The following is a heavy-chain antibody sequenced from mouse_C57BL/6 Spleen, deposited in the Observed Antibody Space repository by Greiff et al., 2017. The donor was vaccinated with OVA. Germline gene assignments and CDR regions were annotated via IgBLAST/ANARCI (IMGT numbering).Heavy chain of an antibody. J-gene: IGHJ3*01. V-gene: IGHV1-50*01. Sequence: QVQLQQPGAELVKPGASVKLSCKASGYTFTSYWMQWVKQRPGQGLEWIGEIDPSDSYTNYNQKFKGKATLTVDTSSSTAYMQLSSLTSEDSAVYYCAAGRDYGFAYWGQGTLLTVSA. CDR2: IDPSDSYT. CDR1: GYTFTSYW. CDR3: AAGRDYGFAY. D-gene: IGHD2-4*01.